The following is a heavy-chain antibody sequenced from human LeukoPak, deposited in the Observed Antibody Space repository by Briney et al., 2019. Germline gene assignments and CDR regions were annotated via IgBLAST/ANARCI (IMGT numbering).Heavy chain of an antibody. Sequence: GGSLRLSCATSGFTFSSYAMHWVRQAPGKGLEWVELISYDGINQYYADSVKGRFIISRDNSKNTLYLQLNSLRLEDTAVYYCTLTTFGVVYYFDYWGQGTLVTVSS. D-gene: IGHD1/OR15-1a*01. CDR1: GFTFSSYA. V-gene: IGHV3-30*04. J-gene: IGHJ4*02. CDR2: ISYDGINQ. CDR3: TLTTFGVVYYFDY.